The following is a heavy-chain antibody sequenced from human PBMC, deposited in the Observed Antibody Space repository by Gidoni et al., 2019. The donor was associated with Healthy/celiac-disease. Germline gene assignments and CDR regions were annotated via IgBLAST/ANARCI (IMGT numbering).Heavy chain of an antibody. Sequence: EVQLLESGGGLVQPGGSLRLSCAASGFTFSSYAMSWVRQAPGKGLEWVSAMSGSGGSTYYADSVKGRFTISRDNSKNTLYLQMNSLRAEDTAVYYCAGGVAATPWYSMDVWGQGTTVTVSS. J-gene: IGHJ6*02. D-gene: IGHD2-15*01. CDR3: AGGVAATPWYSMDV. V-gene: IGHV3-23*01. CDR2: MSGSGGST. CDR1: GFTFSSYA.